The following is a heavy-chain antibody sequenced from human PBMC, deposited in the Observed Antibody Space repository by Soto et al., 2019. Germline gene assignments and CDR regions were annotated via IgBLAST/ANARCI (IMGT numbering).Heavy chain of an antibody. J-gene: IGHJ6*02. V-gene: IGHV1-24*01. CDR1: GYTLTELS. CDR2: FDPEDGET. D-gene: IGHD2-15*01. CDR3: YLPVVVAATRNYYYYGMDV. Sequence: ASVKVSCKVSGYTLTELSTHWVRQAPGKGLEWMGGFDPEDGETIYAQKFQGRVTMTEDTSTDTAYMELSSLRSEDTAVYYCYLPVVVAATRNYYYYGMDVWGQGTTVTVSS.